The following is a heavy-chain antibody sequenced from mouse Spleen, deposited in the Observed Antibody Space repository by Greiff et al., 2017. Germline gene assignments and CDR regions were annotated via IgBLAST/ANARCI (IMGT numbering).Heavy chain of an antibody. CDR1: GYSFTGYY. CDR3: ARYDTTVVPFAY. J-gene: IGHJ3*01. CDR2: INPSTGGT. V-gene: IGHV1-42*01. Sequence: VQLKQSGPELVKPGASVKISCKASGYSFTGYYMNWVKQSPEKSLEWIGEINPSTGGTTYNQKFKAKATLTVDKSSSTAYMQLKSLTSEDSAVYYCARYDTTVVPFAYWGQGTLVTVSA. D-gene: IGHD1-1*01.